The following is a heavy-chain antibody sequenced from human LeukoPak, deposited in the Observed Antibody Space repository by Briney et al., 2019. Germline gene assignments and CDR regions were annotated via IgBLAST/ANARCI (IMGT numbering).Heavy chain of an antibody. J-gene: IGHJ3*02. Sequence: ASVKVSCKASGGTFSSYAISWVRQAPGQGLEWMGGIIPIFGTANYAQKFQGRVTITADESTGTAYMELSSLRSEDTAVYYCARVVRAVAGAFDIWGQGTMVTVSS. CDR1: GGTFSSYA. CDR2: IIPIFGTA. D-gene: IGHD6-19*01. V-gene: IGHV1-69*13. CDR3: ARVVRAVAGAFDI.